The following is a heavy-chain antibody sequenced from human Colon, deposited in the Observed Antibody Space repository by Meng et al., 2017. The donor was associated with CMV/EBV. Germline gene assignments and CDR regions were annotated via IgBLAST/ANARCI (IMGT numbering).Heavy chain of an antibody. Sequence: AASGFSFADFSMDEVRKAPGKGLEWVSSISSDSSSLYYTDSVTGRSTISRDNAKKSLYLQISSRRVEDTAMYFCTRAGQSGAFDIWGHGTMVTVSS. J-gene: IGHJ3*02. D-gene: IGHD3-10*01. CDR2: ISSDSSSL. CDR1: GFSFADFS. CDR3: TRAGQSGAFDI. V-gene: IGHV3-21*01.